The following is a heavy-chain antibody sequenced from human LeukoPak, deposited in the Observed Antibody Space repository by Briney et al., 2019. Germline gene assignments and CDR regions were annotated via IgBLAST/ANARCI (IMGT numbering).Heavy chain of an antibody. CDR1: GFTFSSYS. J-gene: IGHJ3*02. V-gene: IGHV3-23*01. D-gene: IGHD1-26*01. Sequence: GGSLRLSXAASGFTFSSYSMAWVRQAPGKGLEWVSSISGSGGSTYYADSVKGRFTISRDNSKNTLYLQMNSLRAEDTAVYYCARGNQGIVGARDPFEIWGQGTMVTVSS. CDR2: ISGSGGST. CDR3: ARGNQGIVGARDPFEI.